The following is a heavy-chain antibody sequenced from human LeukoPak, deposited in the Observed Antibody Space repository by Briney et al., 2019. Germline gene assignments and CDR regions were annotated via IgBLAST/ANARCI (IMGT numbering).Heavy chain of an antibody. V-gene: IGHV3-30*09. CDR3: ARDRVLGSGSNDY. D-gene: IGHD3-10*01. J-gene: IGHJ4*02. CDR1: GFTFSSNV. CDR2: ISHDGNNK. Sequence: GRSLRLSCAASGFTFSSNVMHWVRLAPGKGLEWVAAISHDGNNKYYADSVKGRFAISRDNSKNALYLQMNSLRAEDAAVYYCARDRVLGSGSNDYWGQGTLVTVSS.